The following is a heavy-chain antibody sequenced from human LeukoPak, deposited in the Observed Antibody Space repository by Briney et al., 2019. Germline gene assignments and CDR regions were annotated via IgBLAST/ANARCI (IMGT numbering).Heavy chain of an antibody. Sequence: SVKVSCKASGGTFSSYAISWVRQAPGQGLEWMGGIIPIFGTANYAQKFQGRVTITADESTSTAYMELSSLRSEDTAVYYCASPRRRVVTATYFDYWGQGTLVTVSS. J-gene: IGHJ4*02. V-gene: IGHV1-69*13. CDR1: GGTFSSYA. CDR2: IIPIFGTA. D-gene: IGHD2-21*02. CDR3: ASPRRRVVTATYFDY.